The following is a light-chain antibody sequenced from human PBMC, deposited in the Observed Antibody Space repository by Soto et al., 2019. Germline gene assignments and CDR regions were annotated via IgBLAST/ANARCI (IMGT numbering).Light chain of an antibody. J-gene: IGKJ4*01. CDR3: QQRSNWPPT. V-gene: IGKV3-11*01. CDR1: QSVSSY. CDR2: DAS. Sequence: EIVLTQSPATLSLSPGERATVSCRASQSVSSYLACYQQKPVQAPRLLIYDASNRATGIPARFSGSGSGTDFTLTISSLEPEDFAVYYCQQRSNWPPTFGGGTKVDI.